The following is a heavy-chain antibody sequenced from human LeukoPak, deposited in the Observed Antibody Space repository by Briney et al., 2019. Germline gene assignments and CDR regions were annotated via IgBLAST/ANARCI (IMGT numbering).Heavy chain of an antibody. V-gene: IGHV1-69*13. J-gene: IGHJ4*02. CDR2: IIPIFGTA. CDR3: ARSLGFLEWLEDY. D-gene: IGHD3-3*01. CDR1: GGTLSSYA. Sequence: RASVKVSCKASGGTLSSYAISWVRQAPGQGREWMGGIIPIFGTANYAQKFQGRVTITADESTSTAYMELSSLRSEDTAVYYCARSLGFLEWLEDYWGQGTLVTVSS.